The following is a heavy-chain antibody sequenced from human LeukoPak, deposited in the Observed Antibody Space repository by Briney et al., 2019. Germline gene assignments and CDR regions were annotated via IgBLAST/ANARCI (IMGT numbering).Heavy chain of an antibody. Sequence: PGGSLRLSCAASGFTFSSYAMHWVRQAPGKGLEWVAVISYDGSNKYYADSVKGRFTISRDNSKNTLYLQMNSLRAEDTAVYYCVRDFEWSFDTWDQGTLVTVSS. J-gene: IGHJ4*02. CDR3: VRDFEWSFDT. CDR1: GFTFSSYA. D-gene: IGHD3-3*01. CDR2: ISYDGSNK. V-gene: IGHV3-30*04.